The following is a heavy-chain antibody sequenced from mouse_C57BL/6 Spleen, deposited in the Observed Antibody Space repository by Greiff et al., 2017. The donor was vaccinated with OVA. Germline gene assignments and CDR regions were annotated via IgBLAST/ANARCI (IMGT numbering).Heavy chain of an antibody. V-gene: IGHV1-62-2*01. CDR1: GYTFTEYT. J-gene: IGHJ2*01. Sequence: QVQLKQSGAELVKPGASVKLSCKASGYTFTEYTIHWVKQRSGQGLEWIGWFYPGSGSIKYNEKFKDKATLTADKSYSTVYMELSRLTSEDSAVYFCARHEEGGGSFWYYFDYWGQGTTLTVSS. D-gene: IGHD1-1*02. CDR2: FYPGSGSI. CDR3: ARHEEGGGSFWYYFDY.